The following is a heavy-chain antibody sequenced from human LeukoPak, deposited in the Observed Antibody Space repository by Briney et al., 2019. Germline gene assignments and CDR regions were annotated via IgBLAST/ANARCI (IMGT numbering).Heavy chain of an antibody. D-gene: IGHD3-10*01. CDR3: ARGGSGYFDY. J-gene: IGHJ4*02. CDR2: IKEDGSEK. CDR1: GFTFSSYW. Sequence: QSGGSLRLSCAASGFTFSSYWMTWVRQAPGKGLEWVANIKEDGSEKYYVDSVKGRFTISRDNAKNSVYLQMNSLRAEDTAVYYCARGGSGYFDYWGQGHLVTVSS. V-gene: IGHV3-7*01.